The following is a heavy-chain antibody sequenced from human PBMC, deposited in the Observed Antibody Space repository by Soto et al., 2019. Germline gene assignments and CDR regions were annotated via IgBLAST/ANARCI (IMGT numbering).Heavy chain of an antibody. D-gene: IGHD5-18*01. Sequence: QVQLVQSGAEVKKPGSSVKVSCKASGGTFSSYAISWVRQAPGQGLEWMGGTIPIFGTANYAQKFQGRVTITADESTSTAYMELSSLRSEDTAVYYCARDRGGYSYGYLGWFDPWGQGTLVTVSS. V-gene: IGHV1-69*01. CDR1: GGTFSSYA. CDR2: TIPIFGTA. J-gene: IGHJ5*02. CDR3: ARDRGGYSYGYLGWFDP.